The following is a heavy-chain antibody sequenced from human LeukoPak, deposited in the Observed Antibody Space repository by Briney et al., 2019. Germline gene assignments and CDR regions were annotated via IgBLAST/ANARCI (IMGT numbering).Heavy chain of an antibody. D-gene: IGHD1-26*01. CDR2: IYSGGST. CDR3: ARGAIFVGGVGAQDY. J-gene: IGHJ4*02. CDR1: GFTVTGNY. V-gene: IGHV3-53*01. Sequence: GGSLRLPCAASGFTVTGNYMSWVRQAPGKGLEWVSVIYSGGSTFYADSVKGRFTISRDNSKNTLFLQMHSLRAEDTAVYYCARGAIFVGGVGAQDYWGQGTLVTVSS.